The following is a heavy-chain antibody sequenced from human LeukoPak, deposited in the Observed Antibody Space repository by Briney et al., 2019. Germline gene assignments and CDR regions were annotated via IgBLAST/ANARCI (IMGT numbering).Heavy chain of an antibody. CDR2: ISWNSGSI. Sequence: GGSLRLSCAAFGFTFDDYAMHWVRQAPGKGLEWVSGISWNSGSIGYADSVKGRFTISRDNAKNSLYLQMNSLRAEDTALYYCAKGDSSGTQGYFDYWGQGTLVTVSS. D-gene: IGHD3-22*01. J-gene: IGHJ4*02. CDR1: GFTFDDYA. V-gene: IGHV3-9*01. CDR3: AKGDSSGTQGYFDY.